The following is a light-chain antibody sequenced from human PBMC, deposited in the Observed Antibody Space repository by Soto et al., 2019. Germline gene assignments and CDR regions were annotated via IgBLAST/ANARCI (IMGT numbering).Light chain of an antibody. CDR3: SSYTSSSTLV. J-gene: IGLJ3*02. V-gene: IGLV2-14*01. CDR2: EVS. Sequence: QSALTQPASVSGSPGQSITISCTGTSSDIGSYNYVSWYQLHPGKAPKLMIYEVSNWPSGVSDRFSGSKSGNTASLTISGLQAEDEADYYCSSYTSSSTLVFGGGTKVTVL. CDR1: SSDIGSYNY.